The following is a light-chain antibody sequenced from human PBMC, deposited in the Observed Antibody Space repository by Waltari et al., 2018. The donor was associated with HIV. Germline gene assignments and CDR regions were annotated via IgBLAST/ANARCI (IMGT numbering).Light chain of an antibody. CDR1: SSNIRSNT. CDR2: SNY. CDR3: GAWDGEGHGA. J-gene: IGLJ3*02. Sequence: QSVLTPPPSASGAPGQWVTVPCSGCSSNIRSNTVSWYQQVPGTAPKFLIYSNYPRPAGVPQRLSGSKSRSSASPAFSGSQSEDEADYYCGAWDGEGHGAFGGGPKLTDL. V-gene: IGLV1-44*01.